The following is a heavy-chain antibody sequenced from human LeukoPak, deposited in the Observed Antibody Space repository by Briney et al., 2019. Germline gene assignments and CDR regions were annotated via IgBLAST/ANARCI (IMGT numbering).Heavy chain of an antibody. CDR2: ISAYNGNT. CDR1: GYTFTSYG. D-gene: IGHD2-2*01. Sequence: GASVKVSCKASGYTFTSYGISWVRQAPGQGLKWMGWISAYNGNTNYAQKLQGRVTMTTDTSTSTAYMELRSLRSDDTAVYYCARDWLFEYQLLPEFDYWGQGTLVTVSS. J-gene: IGHJ4*02. CDR3: ARDWLFEYQLLPEFDY. V-gene: IGHV1-18*01.